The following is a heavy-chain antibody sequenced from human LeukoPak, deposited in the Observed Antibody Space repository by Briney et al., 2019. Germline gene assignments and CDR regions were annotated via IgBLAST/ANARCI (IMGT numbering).Heavy chain of an antibody. D-gene: IGHD2-2*02. V-gene: IGHV3-74*01. CDR2: INTDGSST. Sequence: PGGSLRLSCAASGFTFSNYWMNWVRQAPGEGLVWVSRINTDGSSTSYAESVKGRFTISRDNAKNTLYLQMNSLRAEDTAVYYCASLFCSSTSCYKGVDYWGQGTLVTVSS. J-gene: IGHJ4*02. CDR3: ASLFCSSTSCYKGVDY. CDR1: GFTFSNYW.